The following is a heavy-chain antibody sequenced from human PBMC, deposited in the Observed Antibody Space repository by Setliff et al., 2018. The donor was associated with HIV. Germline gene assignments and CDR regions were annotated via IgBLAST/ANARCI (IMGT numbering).Heavy chain of an antibody. CDR2: VSSRGDT. CDR1: DSGTYY. CDR3: ARVSSTYWYSIFRNYYYHMDV. J-gene: IGHJ6*03. V-gene: IGHV4-4*07. Sequence: SETLSLTCTVSDSGTYYWSWIRQPAGEGLEWIGRVSSRGDTNYNPSLKSRVTMSVDTSKNQFSLKLTSVTASDTAVYYCARVSSTYWYSIFRNYYYHMDVWGKGTTVTVSS. D-gene: IGHD2-8*02.